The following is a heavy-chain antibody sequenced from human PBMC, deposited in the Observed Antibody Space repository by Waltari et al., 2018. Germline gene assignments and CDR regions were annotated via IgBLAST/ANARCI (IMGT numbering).Heavy chain of an antibody. D-gene: IGHD6-13*01. CDR2: IYYSGST. Sequence: QVQLQESGPGLVKPSETLSLTCTVAGGSISSYYWSWIRQPPGKGLEWIGYIYYSGSTNYNPSLKSRVTISVDTSKNQFSLKLSSVTAADTAVYYCARVGSSSWYGGGYFDYWGQGTLVTV. CDR1: GGSISSYY. V-gene: IGHV4-59*01. J-gene: IGHJ4*02. CDR3: ARVGSSSWYGGGYFDY.